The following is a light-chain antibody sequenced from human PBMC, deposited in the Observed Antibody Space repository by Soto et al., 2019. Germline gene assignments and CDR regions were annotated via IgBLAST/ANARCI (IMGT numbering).Light chain of an antibody. J-gene: IGLJ2*01. CDR2: EVS. Sequence: QSALTQPASVSGSPGQSITISCTGTSSDVGGYSYVSLYQQHPGKTPKLMIYEVSNRPSGVSHRFSGSKSGNTASLTISGLQTEDEADYYCSSFSSITREVFGGGTKLTVL. CDR1: SSDVGGYSY. CDR3: SSFSSITREV. V-gene: IGLV2-14*01.